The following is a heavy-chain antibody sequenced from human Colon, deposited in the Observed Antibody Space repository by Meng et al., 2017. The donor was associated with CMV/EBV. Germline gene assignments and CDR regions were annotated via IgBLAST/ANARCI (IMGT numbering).Heavy chain of an antibody. CDR1: GFIFTDHA. V-gene: IGHV3-21*01. J-gene: IGHJ6*02. CDR2: ISGSTPDK. D-gene: IGHD6-19*01. CDR3: ARGSVGYHGMDV. Sequence: GGSLRLSCAASGFIFTDHAMNWVRQAPGKGLEWVSAISGSTPDKWYADSVRGRFTISRDNAKNSLYLEMSSLRAEDTAAYFCARGSVGYHGMDVWGQGTTVTVSS.